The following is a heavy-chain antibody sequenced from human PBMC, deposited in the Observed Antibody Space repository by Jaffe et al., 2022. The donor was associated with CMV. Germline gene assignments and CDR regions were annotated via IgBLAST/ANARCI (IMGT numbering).Heavy chain of an antibody. V-gene: IGHV3-11*01. CDR2: ISTGGSST. J-gene: IGHJ5*02. Sequence: QLQLVESGGGLVQPGGSLRLSCIASGFTFSEHYMSWIRQAPGKGLEWVSCISTGGSSTFYADSVRGRFTISRDNAQNSLFLQMNSLRAEDTATYYCVRENELQRDLEWPPEDLHWMDPWGQGTLVTVSS. CDR1: GFTFSEHY. CDR3: VRENELQRDLEWPPEDLHWMDP. D-gene: IGHD3-3*01.